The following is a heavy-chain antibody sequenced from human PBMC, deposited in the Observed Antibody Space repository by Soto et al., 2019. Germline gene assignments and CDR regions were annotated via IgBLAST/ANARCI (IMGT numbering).Heavy chain of an antibody. CDR1: GGSISSSSYY. J-gene: IGHJ6*02. CDR2: IYYSGST. Sequence: SETLSLTCTVSGGSISSSSYYWGWIRQPPGKGLEWIGSIYYSGSTYYNPSLKSRVTISVDTSKNQFSLKLSSVTAADTAVYYCARGLVRGVIRYYYGMDVWGQGTTVTVSS. V-gene: IGHV4-39*07. CDR3: ARGLVRGVIRYYYGMDV. D-gene: IGHD3-10*01.